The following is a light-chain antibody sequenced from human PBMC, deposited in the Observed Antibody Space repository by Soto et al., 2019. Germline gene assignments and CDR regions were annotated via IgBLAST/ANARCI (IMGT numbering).Light chain of an antibody. J-gene: IGLJ2*01. Sequence: QSAPTQPASVSGSPGQSITISCTGTSSDVGGYNYVSWYQQHPGKAPKIIIYDVSYRPSGVSNRFSGSKSGNTASLTISGLQAEDEADYYCISYTSSRTVVFGGGTKLTVL. V-gene: IGLV2-14*03. CDR3: ISYTSSRTVV. CDR1: SSDVGGYNY. CDR2: DVS.